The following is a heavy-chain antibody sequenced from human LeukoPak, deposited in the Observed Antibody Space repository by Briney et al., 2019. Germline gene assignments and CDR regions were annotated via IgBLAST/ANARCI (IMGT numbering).Heavy chain of an antibody. CDR1: GGSISSYY. CDR2: IYYSGST. D-gene: IGHD3-22*01. V-gene: IGHV4-59*01. Sequence: SETLSLTCTVSGGSISSYYWSWIRQPPGRGLEWIGYIYYSGSTNYNPSLKSRVTISVDTSKNQFSLKLSSVTAADTAVNYCASSYDSSGSSVGYFDYWGQGTLVTVSS. J-gene: IGHJ4*02. CDR3: ASSYDSSGSSVGYFDY.